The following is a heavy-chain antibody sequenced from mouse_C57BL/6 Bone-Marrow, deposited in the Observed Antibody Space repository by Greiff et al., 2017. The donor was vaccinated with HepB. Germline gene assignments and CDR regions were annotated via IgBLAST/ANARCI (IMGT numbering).Heavy chain of an antibody. D-gene: IGHD2-4*01. J-gene: IGHJ2*01. CDR1: GFTFSSYA. V-gene: IGHV5-4*03. Sequence: EVKLVESGEGLVKPGGSLKLSCAASGFTFSSYAMSWVRQTPEKRLEWVATISDDGSYTYYPDNVKGRFTISRDNAKNNLYLQMSHLKSEDTAMYYCARFYDDYFDYWGQGTTLTVSS. CDR2: ISDDGSYT. CDR3: ARFYDDYFDY.